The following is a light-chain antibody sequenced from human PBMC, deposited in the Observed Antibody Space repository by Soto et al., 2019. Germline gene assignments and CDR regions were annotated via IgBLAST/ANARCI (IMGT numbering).Light chain of an antibody. Sequence: SVLTQPASVSGSPGQSITISCTGTSSDVGAYIFVSWYQQYPGKAPKLMIYDITNRPSGVSNRFSGSKAGNTASLTISGLQAEDEADYYYVSFTTSKSYVFGTGTKVTVL. CDR2: DIT. J-gene: IGLJ1*01. V-gene: IGLV2-14*01. CDR3: VSFTTSKSYV. CDR1: SSDVGAYIF.